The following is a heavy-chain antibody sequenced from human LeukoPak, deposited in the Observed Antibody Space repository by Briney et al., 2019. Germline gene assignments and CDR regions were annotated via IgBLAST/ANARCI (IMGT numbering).Heavy chain of an antibody. J-gene: IGHJ4*02. D-gene: IGHD6-13*01. V-gene: IGHV4-59*11. Sequence: SETLSLTCTVSGGSISSHYWSWIRQPPGKGLEWIGYIYYSGSTNYNPSLRSRVTISGDTSKNQFSLKLRSVTAADTAVYYCARAIAAAGFFGHWGQGTLVTVSS. CDR3: ARAIAAAGFFGH. CDR2: IYYSGST. CDR1: GGSISSHY.